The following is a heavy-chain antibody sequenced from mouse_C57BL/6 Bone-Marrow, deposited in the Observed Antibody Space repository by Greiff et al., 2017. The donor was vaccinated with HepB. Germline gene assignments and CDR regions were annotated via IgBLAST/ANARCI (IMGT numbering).Heavy chain of an antibody. CDR3: ARLGVTTVYYAMDY. CDR2: INPNNGGT. J-gene: IGHJ4*01. CDR1: GYTFTDYY. V-gene: IGHV1-26*01. D-gene: IGHD2-2*01. Sequence: EVQLQQSGPELVKPGASVKISCKASGYTFTDYYMNWVKQSHGKSLEWIGDINPNNGGTSYNQKFKGKATLTVDKSSSTAYMELRSLTSEDSAVYYCARLGVTTVYYAMDYWGQGTSVTVSS.